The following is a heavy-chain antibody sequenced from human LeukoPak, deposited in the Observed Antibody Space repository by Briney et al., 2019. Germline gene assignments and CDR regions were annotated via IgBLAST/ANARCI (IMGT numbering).Heavy chain of an antibody. CDR1: GGSFSGNY. Sequence: PSETLSLTCAVYGGSFSGNYWSWIRQPPGKGLEWIGEISHSGSTNYNPSLKSRVTISVDTSKNQFSLKLNSVTAADTAVYYCARGSGGGYDSVLAAFDIWGQGTMVTVSS. CDR3: ARGSGGGYDSVLAAFDI. J-gene: IGHJ3*02. V-gene: IGHV4-34*01. D-gene: IGHD5-12*01. CDR2: ISHSGST.